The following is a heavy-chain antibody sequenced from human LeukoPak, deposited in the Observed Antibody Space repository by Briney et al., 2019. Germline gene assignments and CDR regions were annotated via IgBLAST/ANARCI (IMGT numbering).Heavy chain of an antibody. CDR2: INLTGTT. CDR1: GESFGDHY. J-gene: IGHJ6*03. D-gene: IGHD3-22*01. V-gene: IGHV4-34*01. Sequence: PSETLSLTCAVSGESFGDHYWTWIRQPPGKGLEYIGEINLTGTTNYNPSLKSRVSISLDTSRNQFSLKLRSVTAADTAVYYCARGFYVYDTSGYYPSKYYLDVWGTGTTVTVS. CDR3: ARGFYVYDTSGYYPSKYYLDV.